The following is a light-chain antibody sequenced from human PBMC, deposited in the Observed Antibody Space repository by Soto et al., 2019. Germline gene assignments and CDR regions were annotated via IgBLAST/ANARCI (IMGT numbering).Light chain of an antibody. CDR3: TSYAGGNNV. V-gene: IGLV2-8*01. Sequence: QSALTQPPSASGSPGQSVTISCTGTSRDVGGYNYVSWYQQHPGKVPKLVVYEVNKRPSGVPDRFSGSKSGNTASLTVSGLQAEDEADYYCTSYAGGNNVFGTGTKLTVL. CDR2: EVN. J-gene: IGLJ1*01. CDR1: SRDVGGYNY.